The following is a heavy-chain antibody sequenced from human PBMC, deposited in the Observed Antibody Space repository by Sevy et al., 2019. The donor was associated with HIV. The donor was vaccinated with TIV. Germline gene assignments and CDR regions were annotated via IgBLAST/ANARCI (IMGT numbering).Heavy chain of an antibody. J-gene: IGHJ4*02. CDR1: GGTFSSYA. Sequence: ASVKVSCKASGGTFSSYAISWVRQAPGQGLEWMGGIIPILGTANYAQKFQGRVTITADESTSTAYMELSSLRSEDTAVYYCARASSPGIAAAATDYWGQGTLVTVSS. CDR3: ARASSPGIAAAATDY. V-gene: IGHV1-69*13. CDR2: IIPILGTA. D-gene: IGHD6-13*01.